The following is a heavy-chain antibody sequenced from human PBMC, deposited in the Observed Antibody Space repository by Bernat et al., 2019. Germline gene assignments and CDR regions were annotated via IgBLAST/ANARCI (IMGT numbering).Heavy chain of an antibody. J-gene: IGHJ4*02. Sequence: EVQLVESGGGLVQPGGSLRLSCTASGFTFSTYWMTWVRQAPGKGLEWVASIKQDGSEKYYLYSVKGRFTISRDNTKNSLYLEMNSLRGEDTAVYYCATRPRQPESWGQGTLVTVSS. CDR3: ATRPRQPES. CDR2: IKQDGSEK. CDR1: GFTFSTYW. D-gene: IGHD6-13*01. V-gene: IGHV3-7*01.